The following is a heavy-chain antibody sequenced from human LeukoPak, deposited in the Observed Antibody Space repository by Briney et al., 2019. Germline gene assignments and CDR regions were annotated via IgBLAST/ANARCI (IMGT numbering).Heavy chain of an antibody. CDR3: ARRGEKQNYYDSSGYYSY. Sequence: GGSLRLSCAASGFTFSSYSMNWVRQAPGKGLEWVSSISSSSSYIYYADSVKGRFTISRDNAKNSLYLQMNSLRAEDTAVYYCARRGEKQNYYDSSGYYSYWGQGTLVTVSS. D-gene: IGHD3-22*01. V-gene: IGHV3-21*01. CDR2: ISSSSSYI. CDR1: GFTFSSYS. J-gene: IGHJ4*02.